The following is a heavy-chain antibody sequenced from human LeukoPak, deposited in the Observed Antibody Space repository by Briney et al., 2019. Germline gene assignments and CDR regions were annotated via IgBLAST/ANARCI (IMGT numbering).Heavy chain of an antibody. V-gene: IGHV3-53*01. CDR1: GFIVSGDF. CDR3: ARGRIGSSWWWGPVDYYYGMDV. Sequence: GGSLRLSCAASGFIVSGDFMSWVRQAPGKGLEWVSVIYSDGSTYYADSVKGRFTISRDNSKNTLDLQMTGLRAEDTAVYYCARGRIGSSWWWGPVDYYYGMDVWGQGTTVTVSS. D-gene: IGHD6-13*01. J-gene: IGHJ6*02. CDR2: IYSDGST.